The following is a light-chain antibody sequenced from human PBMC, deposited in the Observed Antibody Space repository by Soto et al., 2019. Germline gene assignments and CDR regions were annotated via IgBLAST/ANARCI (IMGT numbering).Light chain of an antibody. V-gene: IGKV3-20*01. CDR1: QSVSSNL. CDR3: QQYNSSPRT. Sequence: EIVLTQSPGTLSLSPGERATLSCRASQSVSSNLLAWYQQKPGQAPRLLIYGASTRATGIPDRFSGSGSGTDFTLTVSRLETEDFAVYYCQQYNSSPRTFGQGTKGDIK. J-gene: IGKJ1*01. CDR2: GAS.